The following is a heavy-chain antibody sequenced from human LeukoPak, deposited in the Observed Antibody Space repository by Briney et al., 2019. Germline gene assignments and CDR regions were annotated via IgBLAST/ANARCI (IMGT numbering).Heavy chain of an antibody. V-gene: IGHV1-58*01. CDR2: IVAGSGNT. Sequence: ASVKVSCKASGFTFTSSAVQWVRQARGQRLEWIGWIVAGSGNTNYAQKFQERVTITRDMSTSTAYMELSSLRSEDTAVYYCAAPTTPQPDYYGMDVWGQGTTVTVPS. D-gene: IGHD2-15*01. CDR1: GFTFTSSA. J-gene: IGHJ6*02. CDR3: AAPTTPQPDYYGMDV.